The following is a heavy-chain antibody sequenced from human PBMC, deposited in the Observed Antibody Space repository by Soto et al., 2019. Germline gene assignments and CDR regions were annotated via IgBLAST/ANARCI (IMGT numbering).Heavy chain of an antibody. CDR1: GFNFSRNG. J-gene: IGHJ6*02. Sequence: QERLAEAGGGVVQPGMSLRLSCLASGFNFSRNGMHWVRQAPGTGLEWVAVIWYDGNTTYYADSVKGRFTISRDNSRNTLYLQMNSLRVEDTAVYYCARALHETLDAMDVWGQGTTVIVAS. CDR3: ARALHETLDAMDV. V-gene: IGHV3-33*01. CDR2: IWYDGNTT.